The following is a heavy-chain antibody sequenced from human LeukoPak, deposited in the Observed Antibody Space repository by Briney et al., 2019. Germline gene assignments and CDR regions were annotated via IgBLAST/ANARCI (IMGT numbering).Heavy chain of an antibody. CDR3: ARAATISS. J-gene: IGHJ4*02. V-gene: IGHV3-11*01. Sequence: PGGSLTLSCAASGFTFSDYYMNWIRQTPGKGLEWVSYISPSGSNTYYADSVKGRFTISRDNAKNSLYLQMNSLRAEDTAVYYCARAATISSWGQGSVVTVSS. D-gene: IGHD3-3*01. CDR2: ISPSGSNT. CDR1: GFTFSDYY.